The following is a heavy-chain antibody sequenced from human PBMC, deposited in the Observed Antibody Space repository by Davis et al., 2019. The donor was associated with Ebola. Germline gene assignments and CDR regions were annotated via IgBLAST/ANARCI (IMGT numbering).Heavy chain of an antibody. V-gene: IGHV4-39*01. J-gene: IGHJ1*01. Sequence: MPSETLSLTCTVSGGSISSSTYFWGWIRQPPGKGLEWIGSMYYSGTTYYNLSLKSRVTISADTSKNQFSLKLSSVTVADTAMYYCARQDVIAVARTADEYFQHWGQGTLVTVST. CDR3: ARQDVIAVARTADEYFQH. CDR1: GGSISSSTYF. D-gene: IGHD6-19*01. CDR2: MYYSGTT.